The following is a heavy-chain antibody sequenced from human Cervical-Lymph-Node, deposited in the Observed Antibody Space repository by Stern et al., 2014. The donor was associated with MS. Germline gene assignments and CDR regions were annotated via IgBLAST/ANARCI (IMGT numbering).Heavy chain of an antibody. V-gene: IGHV3-30-3*01. CDR1: GFTFSSHV. Sequence: VQLVESGGGVVQPGGSLRLSCAASGFTFSSHVMHWVRQAPGKGLEWVAVICHDENINAYAASVKGRFTISRDNSNNTLSLQMNSLRAEDTAVYYCVREDGDFDYWGQGTLVTVSS. CDR3: VREDGDFDY. CDR2: ICHDENIN. D-gene: IGHD2-8*01. J-gene: IGHJ4*02.